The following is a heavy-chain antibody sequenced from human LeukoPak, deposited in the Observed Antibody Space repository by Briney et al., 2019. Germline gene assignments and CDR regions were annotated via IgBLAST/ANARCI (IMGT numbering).Heavy chain of an antibody. J-gene: IGHJ4*02. CDR2: ISSSSSTI. V-gene: IGHV3-48*01. CDR1: GFTFSSYS. D-gene: IGHD3-16*02. Sequence: PGGSLRLSCAASGFTFSSYSMNWVRQAPGKGLEWVSYISSSSSTIYYADSVKGRFTISRDNAKNSLYLQINSLRAEDTAVYYCARGEADYVWGSYPPDYWGQGTLVTVSS. CDR3: ARGEADYVWGSYPPDY.